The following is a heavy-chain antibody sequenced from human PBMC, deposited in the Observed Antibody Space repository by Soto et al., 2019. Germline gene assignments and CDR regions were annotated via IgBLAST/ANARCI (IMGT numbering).Heavy chain of an antibody. CDR2: ISAYNGNT. Sequence: ASVKVSCKASGYTFTSYGISWVRQAPGQGLEWMGWISAYNGNTNYAQKLQGRVTMTTDTSTSTAYMELRSLRSDDTAVYYCARPNYGFWSGYWYYFDYWGQGTLVTVSS. D-gene: IGHD3-3*01. V-gene: IGHV1-18*01. J-gene: IGHJ4*02. CDR3: ARPNYGFWSGYWYYFDY. CDR1: GYTFTSYG.